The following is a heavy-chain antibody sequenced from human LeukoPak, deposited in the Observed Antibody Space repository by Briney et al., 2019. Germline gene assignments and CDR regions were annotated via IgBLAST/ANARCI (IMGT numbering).Heavy chain of an antibody. CDR2: IYYSGYT. D-gene: IGHD6-13*01. J-gene: IGHJ5*02. CDR3: ARGVSSSWRRGRWFDP. V-gene: IGHV4-59*01. CDR1: GGSISSYY. Sequence: PSETLSLTCTVSGGSISSYYWSWIRQPPGKGLKWIGNIYYSGYTTYSPSLRSRVTISVDTSKNQFSLKLSSVTAADTAVYYCARGVSSSWRRGRWFDPWGQGTLVTVSS.